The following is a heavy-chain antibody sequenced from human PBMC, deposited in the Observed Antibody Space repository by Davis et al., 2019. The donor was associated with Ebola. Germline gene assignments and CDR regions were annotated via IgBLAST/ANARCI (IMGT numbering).Heavy chain of an antibody. V-gene: IGHV1-69*05. Sequence: SVKVSCKASGGTFSSYAISWVRQAPGQGLEWMGGIIPIFGTANYAQKFQGRVTMTRNTSISTAYMELSSLRSEDTAVYYCARVGYCTGGVCYQDLGVWGQGTTATVSS. CDR3: ARVGYCTGGVCYQDLGV. CDR1: GGTFSSYA. J-gene: IGHJ6*02. D-gene: IGHD2-8*02. CDR2: IIPIFGTA.